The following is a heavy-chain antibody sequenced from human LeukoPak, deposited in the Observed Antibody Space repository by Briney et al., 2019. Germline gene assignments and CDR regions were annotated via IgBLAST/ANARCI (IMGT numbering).Heavy chain of an antibody. CDR2: IYHSGST. V-gene: IGHV4-34*01. CDR1: GGSFSDFY. Sequence: KPSETLSLTCAVYGGSFSDFYWTWIRQPPGKGLEWIGSIYHSGSTYYNPSLKSRVTISVDTSKNQFSLKLSSVTAADTAVYYCAREGIEAMTPFDYWGQGTLVTVSS. J-gene: IGHJ4*02. CDR3: AREGIEAMTPFDY. D-gene: IGHD5-18*01.